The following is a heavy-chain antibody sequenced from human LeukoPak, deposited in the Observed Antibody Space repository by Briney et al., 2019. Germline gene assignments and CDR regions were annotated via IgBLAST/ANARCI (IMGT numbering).Heavy chain of an antibody. Sequence: GGSLRLSCAASGFIFSTYGMSWVRQAPGKGLEWVSLITGSGGNSYYADSVKGRFTISRDNSKNTLSLQMNSLRVEDTAVYYCAQDLAWGAFDHWGQGTLVTVSS. CDR3: AQDLAWGAFDH. CDR2: ITGSGGNS. V-gene: IGHV3-23*01. D-gene: IGHD7-27*01. J-gene: IGHJ4*02. CDR1: GFIFSTYG.